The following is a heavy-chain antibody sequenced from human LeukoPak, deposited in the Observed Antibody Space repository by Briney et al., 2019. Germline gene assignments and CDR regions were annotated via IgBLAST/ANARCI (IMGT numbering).Heavy chain of an antibody. V-gene: IGHV3-21*01. CDR3: ASLRYSGYDVDY. J-gene: IGHJ4*02. Sequence: GGSLRLSCAASGFTFSSYSMNWVRQAPGKGLEWVSSISSTTNYIYYEDSVRGRFTISRDNAKNSLYLQMNSLRAEDTAVYYCASLRYSGYDVDYWGQGTLVTVSS. D-gene: IGHD5-12*01. CDR1: GFTFSSYS. CDR2: ISSTTNYI.